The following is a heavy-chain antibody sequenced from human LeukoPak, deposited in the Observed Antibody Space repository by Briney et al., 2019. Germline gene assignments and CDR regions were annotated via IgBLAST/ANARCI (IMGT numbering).Heavy chain of an antibody. CDR1: GDSFSSVTDY. V-gene: IGHV4-39*07. CDR2: GDYSGGT. D-gene: IGHD6-13*01. Sequence: PSETLSLTCTVSGDSFSSVTDYWAWIRQPPGKGLEWIASGDYSGGTYYNPSLESRVAISADMSKNQFSLKLSSVTAADTAVYYCARAISPPTGYSSSWYSDWGQGTLVTVSS. CDR3: ARAISPPTGYSSSWYSD. J-gene: IGHJ4*02.